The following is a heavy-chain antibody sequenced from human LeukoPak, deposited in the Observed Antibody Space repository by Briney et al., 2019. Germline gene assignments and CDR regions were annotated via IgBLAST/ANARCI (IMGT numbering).Heavy chain of an antibody. J-gene: IGHJ3*02. CDR1: GGSITPYY. CDR3: SSSHSGEAFDI. V-gene: IGHV4-59*05. Sequence: NSSETLSLTCTVSGGSITPYYWSWIRQTPGKGLEWIGSIYYSGSTYYNPSLNIRVTISLDTSKNQFSLKLSSVTAADTAVYYCSSSHSGEAFDIWGQGTMVTVSS. CDR2: IYYSGST. D-gene: IGHD3-10*01.